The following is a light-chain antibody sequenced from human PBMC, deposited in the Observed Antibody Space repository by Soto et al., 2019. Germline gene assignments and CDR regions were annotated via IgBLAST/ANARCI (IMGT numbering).Light chain of an antibody. CDR2: EVS. J-gene: IGLJ1*01. CDR1: SSDVGFYNF. Sequence: QSVLTQPPSASGSPGQSLTISCTGTSSDVGFYNFVSWYQQRPGKAPKLVIYEVSKRPSGVPDRFSGSKSGNTASLTVSGLQAEDEADYYCSSYAGSNNGVFGTGTKLTVL. CDR3: SSYAGSNNGV. V-gene: IGLV2-8*01.